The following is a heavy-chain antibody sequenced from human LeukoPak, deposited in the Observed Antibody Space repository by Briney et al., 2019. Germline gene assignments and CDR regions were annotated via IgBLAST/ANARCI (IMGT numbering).Heavy chain of an antibody. CDR2: IIPIFGTA. V-gene: IGHV1-69*01. Sequence: ASVKVSCKASGGTFSSYAISWVRQAPGQGLEWMGGIIPIFGTANYAQKFQGRVTITADESTSTAYMELSSLRSEDTAVYYCARDGGLVDFDSRGQGTLITVSS. CDR1: GGTFSSYA. J-gene: IGHJ4*02. D-gene: IGHD3-16*01. CDR3: ARDGGLVDFDS.